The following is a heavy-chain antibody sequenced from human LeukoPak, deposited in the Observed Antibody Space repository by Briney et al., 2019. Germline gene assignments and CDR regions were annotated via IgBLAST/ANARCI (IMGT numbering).Heavy chain of an antibody. CDR3: GRLAHNAWYAIDF. J-gene: IGHJ4*02. CDR2: ILPDGSQK. V-gene: IGHV3-7*01. D-gene: IGHD2-2*01. Sequence: GGSLRLSCVASDFTFDFYWMTWVRQAPGKGLERPANILPDGSQKYYVDSVKGRFTISRDNPKNSLYLQINNLRAEDTAVYYCGRLAHNAWYAIDFWGQGTLVTVSS. CDR1: DFTFDFYW.